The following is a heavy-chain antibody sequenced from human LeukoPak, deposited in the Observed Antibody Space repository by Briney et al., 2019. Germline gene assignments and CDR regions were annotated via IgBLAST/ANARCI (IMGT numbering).Heavy chain of an antibody. CDR2: ISYDGSNK. CDR1: GFTFSSYG. D-gene: IGHD2-15*01. Sequence: GGSLRLSCAASGFTFSSYGMHWVRQAPGKGLEWVAVISYDGSNKYYADSVKGRFTISRDNSENTLYLQMNSLRAEDTAVYYCTIVVEDYWGQGTLVTVSS. V-gene: IGHV3-30*03. J-gene: IGHJ4*02. CDR3: TIVVEDY.